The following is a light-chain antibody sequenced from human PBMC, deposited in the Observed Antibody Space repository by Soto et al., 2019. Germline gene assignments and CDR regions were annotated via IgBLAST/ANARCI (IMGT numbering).Light chain of an antibody. J-gene: IGLJ1*01. CDR3: SSYSRSTAYV. CDR2: EVS. CDR1: SSDVGGYKY. V-gene: IGLV2-14*01. Sequence: QSVLPQPASVSVSPGQSITISCTGTSSDVGGYKYVSWHQLHPGKAPKLIIYEVSNRPSGVSNRCSGSKSSNTASLTISGLQAKDEADYYCSSYSRSTAYVFGTGTKVTVL.